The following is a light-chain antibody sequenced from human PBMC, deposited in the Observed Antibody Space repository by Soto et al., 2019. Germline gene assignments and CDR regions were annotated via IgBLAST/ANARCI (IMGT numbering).Light chain of an antibody. CDR2: MAS. CDR1: QSISSW. CDR3: KQYNRYAS. V-gene: IGKV1-5*03. Sequence: DIQMTQSPSTLSASVGDRVTITCRASQSISSWLAWYQQKPGKAPKLLIYMASSLESGVPSRFSGSGSGTECTLTIRSLQPDDFASYYCKQYNRYASFGQGTKLEI. J-gene: IGKJ2*03.